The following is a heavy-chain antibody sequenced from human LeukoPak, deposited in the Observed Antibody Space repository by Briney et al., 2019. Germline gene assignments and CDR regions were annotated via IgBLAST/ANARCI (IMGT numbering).Heavy chain of an antibody. D-gene: IGHD3-10*01. V-gene: IGHV4-61*02. CDR1: GGSISSGSYY. CDR2: IYTSGST. Sequence: PSETLSLTCTVSGGSISSGSYYWSWIRQPAGKGLEWIGRIYTSGSTNYNPSLKSRVTISVDTSKNQFSLKLSSVTAADTAVYYCARVWYGSGSSRPYYYYYMDVWGKGTTVTVSS. CDR3: ARVWYGSGSSRPYYYYYMDV. J-gene: IGHJ6*03.